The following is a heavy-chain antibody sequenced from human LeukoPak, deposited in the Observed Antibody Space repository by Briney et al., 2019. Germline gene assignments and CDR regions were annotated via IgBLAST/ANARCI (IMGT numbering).Heavy chain of an antibody. CDR1: GYTFTSYG. CDR2: ISAYNGNT. CDR3: ARDPPRCSSTSCYSYYYYGMDV. D-gene: IGHD2-2*02. J-gene: IGHJ6*02. Sequence: ASVKVSCKASGYTFTSYGISWVRQAPGQGLEWMEWISAYNGNTNYAQKLQGRVTMTTDRSTSTAYMELRSLRSDDTAVYYCARDPPRCSSTSCYSYYYYGMDVWAKGPRSPSP. V-gene: IGHV1-18*01.